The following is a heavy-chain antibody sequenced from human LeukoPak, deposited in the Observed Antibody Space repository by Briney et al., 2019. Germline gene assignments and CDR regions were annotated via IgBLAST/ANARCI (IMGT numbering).Heavy chain of an antibody. J-gene: IGHJ3*02. Sequence: GRSLRLSCAASGFTFDDYAMHWVRQAPGKGLEWVSGISWNSGSIGYADSVKGRFTISRDNAKNSLYLQMNSLRAEDTASYYCAKDTRPRGPDAFDIWGQGTMVTVSS. CDR1: GFTFDDYA. CDR3: AKDTRPRGPDAFDI. CDR2: ISWNSGSI. V-gene: IGHV3-9*01.